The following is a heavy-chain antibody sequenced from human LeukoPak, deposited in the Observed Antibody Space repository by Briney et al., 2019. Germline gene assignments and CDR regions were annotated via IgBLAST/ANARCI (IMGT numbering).Heavy chain of an antibody. CDR1: GGSISSSSYY. V-gene: IGHV4-39*01. Sequence: PSETLSLTCTVSGGSISSSSYYWGWIRQPPGKGLEWIGSIYYSGSTYYNPSLKSRVTISVDTSKNQFSLKLSSVTAADTAVYYCARHLTPLPRYYYDSSGSHFDYWGQGTLVTVSA. D-gene: IGHD3-22*01. CDR3: ARHLTPLPRYYYDSSGSHFDY. CDR2: IYYSGST. J-gene: IGHJ4*02.